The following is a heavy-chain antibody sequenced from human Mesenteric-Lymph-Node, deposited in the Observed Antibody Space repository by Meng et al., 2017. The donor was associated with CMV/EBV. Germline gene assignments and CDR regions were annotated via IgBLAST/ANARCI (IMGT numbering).Heavy chain of an antibody. CDR3: ARGYSSSLY. J-gene: IGHJ4*02. D-gene: IGHD6-6*01. CDR2: IKQDGSEK. Sequence: GGSLRLSCAASGFTFSSYGMHWVRQAPGKGLEWVANIKQDGSEKYYVDSVKGRFTISRDNAKNSLYLQMNSLRAEDTAVYYCARGYSSSLYWGQGTLVTVSS. V-gene: IGHV3-7*01. CDR1: GFTFSSYG.